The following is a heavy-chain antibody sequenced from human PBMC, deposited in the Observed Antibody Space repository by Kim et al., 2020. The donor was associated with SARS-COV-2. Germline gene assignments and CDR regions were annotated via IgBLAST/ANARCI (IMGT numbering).Heavy chain of an antibody. Sequence: GGSLRLSCAASGFTFDIFAMHWVRQVPGKGLEWVSFISGDGSSTYYADSVKGRFTFSRDNSKNSLFLQMNSLRTDDTALFYCAKAQTTHFYGSGSLDFWGEGTLATVSS. J-gene: IGHJ4*02. CDR2: ISGDGSST. CDR3: AKAQTTHFYGSGSLDF. D-gene: IGHD3-10*01. CDR1: GFTFDIFA. V-gene: IGHV3-43*02.